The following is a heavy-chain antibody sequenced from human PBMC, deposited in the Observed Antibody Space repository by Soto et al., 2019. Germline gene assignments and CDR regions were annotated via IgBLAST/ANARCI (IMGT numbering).Heavy chain of an antibody. CDR1: GFTFSIAW. Sequence: GGSLRLSCAASGFTFSIAWMSWVRQAPGKGLEWVGRIKSKANGETTEYAAPVKGRFTISRDDSKNTLYLQMNTPKTDDTAVYYCTKDDPINTSWGQGTLVTVSS. V-gene: IGHV3-15*01. J-gene: IGHJ5*02. CDR2: IKSKANGETT. CDR3: TKDDPINTS.